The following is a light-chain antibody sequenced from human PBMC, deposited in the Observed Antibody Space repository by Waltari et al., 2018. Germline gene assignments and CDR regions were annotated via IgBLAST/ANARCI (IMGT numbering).Light chain of an antibody. V-gene: IGKV3-11*01. Sequence: SVLTQSPASLSLSPGERATLSCRASQSVGRDLAWYKQKPGQSPRLFIYDASDRVTGVPARCSGSGSGTDFTLTISNLEPEDFAVYFCQHRNIWPRGLTFGQGTRLEIK. CDR2: DAS. CDR1: QSVGRD. CDR3: QHRNIWPRGLT. J-gene: IGKJ5*01.